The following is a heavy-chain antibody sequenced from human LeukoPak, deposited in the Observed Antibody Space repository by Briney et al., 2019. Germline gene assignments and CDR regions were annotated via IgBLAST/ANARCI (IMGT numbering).Heavy chain of an antibody. Sequence: GGSLRLSCAASGFTFSSYGMHWVRQAPGKGLEWVAVIWYDGSKKYYADSVKGRFTISRDNSKNTLYLQMNSLRAEDTAVYYCARMAAENYYGSGSYYADAFDIWGQGTMVTVSS. CDR1: GFTFSSYG. CDR2: IWYDGSKK. CDR3: ARMAAENYYGSGSYYADAFDI. V-gene: IGHV3-33*01. J-gene: IGHJ3*02. D-gene: IGHD3-10*01.